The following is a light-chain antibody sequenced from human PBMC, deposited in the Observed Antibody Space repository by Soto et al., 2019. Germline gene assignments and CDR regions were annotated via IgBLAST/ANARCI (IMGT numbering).Light chain of an antibody. V-gene: IGKV1-5*03. J-gene: IGKJ1*01. CDR2: KAS. CDR1: QTISSW. CDR3: QHYNSYWT. Sequence: DIQMTQSPSTLSGSVGDRVTITCRASQTISSWLAWYQQTPGKAPKLLIYKASTLKSGVPSRLSGSGSGTEFTLTISSLQPDEFATYYCQHYNSYWTFGQGTKVDIK.